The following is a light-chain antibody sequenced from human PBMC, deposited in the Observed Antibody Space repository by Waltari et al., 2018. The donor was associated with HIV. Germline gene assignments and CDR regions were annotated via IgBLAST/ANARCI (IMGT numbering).Light chain of an antibody. Sequence: QSVLTQPPSVSAAPGQKVTISCSGISSNIGNNYVSWYQQLPGTAPKPFIYDKSELPSGPPDRFFGPQAGTPATLDITGLQTGDEAYQYCGTWDSSLSAGVFAGGTKLTVL. CDR3: GTWDSSLSAGV. J-gene: IGLJ2*01. CDR1: SSNIGNNY. CDR2: DKS. V-gene: IGLV1-51*01.